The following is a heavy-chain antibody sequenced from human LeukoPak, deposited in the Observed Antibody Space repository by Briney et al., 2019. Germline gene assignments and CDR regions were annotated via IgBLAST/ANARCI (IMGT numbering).Heavy chain of an antibody. Sequence: PSETLSLTCTVSGGSISSSSYYWGWVRQPPGKGLEWIGSIYYSGSTYYNPSLKSRVTISVDTSKNQFSLKLSSVTAADTAVYYCARHDYGDYVSDYWGQGTLVTVSS. D-gene: IGHD4-17*01. J-gene: IGHJ4*02. CDR1: GGSISSSSYY. V-gene: IGHV4-39*01. CDR2: IYYSGST. CDR3: ARHDYGDYVSDY.